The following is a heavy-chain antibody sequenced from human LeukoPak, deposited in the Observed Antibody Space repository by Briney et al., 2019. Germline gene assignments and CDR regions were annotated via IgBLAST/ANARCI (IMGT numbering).Heavy chain of an antibody. CDR3: ARGRIWGSYRSYSFDY. D-gene: IGHD3-16*02. CDR2: IYSSGST. J-gene: IGHJ4*02. V-gene: IGHV4-39*01. Sequence: PSETLSLTCTVSGDSISRSSYSWGWIRQPPGKGLEWVANIYSSGSTYYNPSLKSRVTISVDTSKNQVALKLSSVTAADTAVYYCARGRIWGSYRSYSFDYWGQGTLVTVSS. CDR1: GDSISRSSYS.